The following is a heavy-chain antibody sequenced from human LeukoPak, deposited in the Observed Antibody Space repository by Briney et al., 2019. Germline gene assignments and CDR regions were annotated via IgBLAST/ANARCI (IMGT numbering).Heavy chain of an antibody. CDR3: ARGTSWGHY. J-gene: IGHJ4*02. CDR2: VNPNRGDT. Sequence: GASVKVSYKASGYTFIDYYIHWVRQAPGQGLEWMGWVNPNRGDTNYAQKFQGRVTMTTNTSISTAYMDLTRVTSGDTAVYYCARGTSWGHYWGQGTLLTVSS. V-gene: IGHV1-2*02. D-gene: IGHD3-16*01. CDR1: GYTFIDYY.